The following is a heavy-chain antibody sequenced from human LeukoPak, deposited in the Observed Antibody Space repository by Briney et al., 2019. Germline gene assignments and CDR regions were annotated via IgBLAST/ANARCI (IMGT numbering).Heavy chain of an antibody. D-gene: IGHD5-18*01. V-gene: IGHV3-74*01. Sequence: GGSLRLSCAASGFTFSTYWMHWVRQAPGKGLVWVSRINSDGSSTSYADSVRGRFTISRDYAKNSLYLQMNSLRAEDTAVYYCARDPTSSWDTAFDIWGQGTMVTVSS. CDR2: INSDGSST. J-gene: IGHJ3*02. CDR3: ARDPTSSWDTAFDI. CDR1: GFTFSTYW.